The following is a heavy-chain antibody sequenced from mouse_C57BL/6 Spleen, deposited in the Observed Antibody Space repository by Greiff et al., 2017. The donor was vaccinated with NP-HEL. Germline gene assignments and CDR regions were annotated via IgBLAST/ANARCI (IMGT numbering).Heavy chain of an antibody. V-gene: IGHV5-17*01. J-gene: IGHJ4*01. Sequence: EVKLVESGGGLVKPGGSLKLSCAASGFTFSDYGMHWVRQAPEKGLEWVAYISSGSSTIYYADTVKGRFTISRDNAKNTLFLQMTSLRSEDTAMYYWAREGYYYAMDYWGQGTSVTVSS. CDR2: ISSGSSTI. CDR1: GFTFSDYG. CDR3: AREGYYYAMDY.